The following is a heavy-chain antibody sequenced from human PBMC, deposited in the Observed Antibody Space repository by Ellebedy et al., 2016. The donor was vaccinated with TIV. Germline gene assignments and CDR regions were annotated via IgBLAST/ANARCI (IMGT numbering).Heavy chain of an antibody. D-gene: IGHD3-3*01. CDR3: AKGEKIFGVGPEY. Sequence: GESLKISXAASGFTFSDYYMSWIRQAPGKGLEWVSYISSSSSYTNYADSVKGRFTISRDNAKNSLYLQMNSLRAEDTAVYYCAKGEKIFGVGPEYWGQGTLVTVSS. CDR1: GFTFSDYY. J-gene: IGHJ4*02. CDR2: ISSSSSYT. V-gene: IGHV3-11*05.